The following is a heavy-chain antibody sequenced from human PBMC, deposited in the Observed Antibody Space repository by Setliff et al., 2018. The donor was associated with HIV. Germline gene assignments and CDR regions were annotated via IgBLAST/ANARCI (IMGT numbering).Heavy chain of an antibody. CDR2: IIPMYNIP. CDR3: ARDQTGVAAAACGGGSAWSDEGFDI. V-gene: IGHV1-69*13. J-gene: IGHJ3*02. Sequence: SVKVSCKTSGGTLSNYVITWVRQAPGQGHEWMGMIIPMYNIPAYAQKFQGRVTFTADESTSTAYMELSSLSSEDTAVYYCARDQTGVAAAACGGGSAWSDEGFDIRGQGTMVTVSS. D-gene: IGHD6-13*01. CDR1: GGTLSNYV.